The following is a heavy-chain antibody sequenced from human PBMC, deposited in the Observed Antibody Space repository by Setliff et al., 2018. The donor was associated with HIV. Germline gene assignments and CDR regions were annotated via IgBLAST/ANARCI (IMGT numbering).Heavy chain of an antibody. D-gene: IGHD1-1*01. V-gene: IGHV4-39*01. J-gene: IGHJ4*02. CDR2: VYYSGST. CDR3: ARLRGLNLEPFDY. CDR1: GGSIEFSSYY. Sequence: PSETLSLTCSVSGGSIEFSSYYWGWIRQPPGKGLEWIGSVYYSGSTYYNPSLKSRLPISVETSTNKFSLKLISVTAADTAVYYCARLRGLNLEPFDYWGQGTLVTVSS.